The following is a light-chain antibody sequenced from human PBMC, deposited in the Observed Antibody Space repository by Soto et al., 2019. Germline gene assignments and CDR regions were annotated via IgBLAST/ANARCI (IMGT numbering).Light chain of an antibody. Sequence: DIQMTQSPSTLFASVGDRVTITCRASQSISTYLAWYQQKPGKAPTLLIYGASSLESGVPSSFSGSGSGTEFTLTISSLQPDDFATYYCQQYNIFPMYTFGQGTKLEIK. CDR2: GAS. V-gene: IGKV1-5*01. CDR3: QQYNIFPMYT. J-gene: IGKJ2*01. CDR1: QSISTY.